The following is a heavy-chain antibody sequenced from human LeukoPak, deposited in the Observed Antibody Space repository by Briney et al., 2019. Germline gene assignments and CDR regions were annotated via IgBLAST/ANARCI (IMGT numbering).Heavy chain of an antibody. CDR3: ARDLPRGYSCDY. CDR1: GFTFIDYS. V-gene: IGHV3-48*01. Sequence: GGSLRLSCAASGFTFIDYSMNWVRQAPGKGLEWVSYINGHGDATYYADSVEGRFTISIDNAKKSLYLQMDSLRAEDTAVYYCARDLPRGYSCDYWGQGTLVTVSS. CDR2: INGHGDAT. D-gene: IGHD5-18*01. J-gene: IGHJ4*02.